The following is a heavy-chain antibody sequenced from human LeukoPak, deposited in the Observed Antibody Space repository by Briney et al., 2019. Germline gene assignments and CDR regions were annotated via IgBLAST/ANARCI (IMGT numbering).Heavy chain of an antibody. Sequence: SETLSLTCAVYGGSFSGYYWTWIRPPPGKGLEWIGEIHYSGSIHYNPSLKSRVTISADTSNNHFSLEVNSVTAADTAVYYCSRGTDAYKCGNSWGQGTLVTVSS. CDR3: SRGTDAYKCGNS. CDR1: GGSFSGYY. J-gene: IGHJ4*02. V-gene: IGHV4-34*01. D-gene: IGHD5-24*01. CDR2: IHYSGSI.